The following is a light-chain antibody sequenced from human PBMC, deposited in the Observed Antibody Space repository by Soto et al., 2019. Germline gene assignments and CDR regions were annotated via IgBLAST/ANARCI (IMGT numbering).Light chain of an antibody. J-gene: IGLJ2*01. CDR3: SSSTDTDTLVI. CDR2: EVS. V-gene: IGLV2-14*01. CDR1: TSDVGRYKF. Sequence: QSALTQFASVSGSPGQSITISCNGTTSDVGRYKFVSWYQQHPGKAPKLLIYEVSNRPSGVSSRFSGSKSGNTASLTISGLQTEDEATYYRSSSTDTDTLVIFGGGTKLTVL.